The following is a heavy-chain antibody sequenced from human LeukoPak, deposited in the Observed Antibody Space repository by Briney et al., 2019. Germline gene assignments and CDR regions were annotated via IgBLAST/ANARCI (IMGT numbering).Heavy chain of an antibody. CDR1: GFTFSSYA. V-gene: IGHV3-23*01. CDR2: ISGSGGST. Sequence: GGSLRLSCAGSGFTFSSYAMSWVRQAPGKGLEWVSAISGSGGSTYYADSVKGRFTISRDNSKNTLYLQMNSLRAEDTAVYYCAKDLRNVVVPAAIGPSDYWGQGTLVTVSS. CDR3: AKDLRNVVVPAAIGPSDY. J-gene: IGHJ4*02. D-gene: IGHD2-2*02.